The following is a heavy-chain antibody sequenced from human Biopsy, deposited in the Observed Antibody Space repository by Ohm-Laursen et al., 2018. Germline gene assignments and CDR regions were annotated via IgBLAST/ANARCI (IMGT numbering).Heavy chain of an antibody. Sequence: SETLSLTCTVSGGSISSYYWNWIWQPPGKGLEWIGYIYYSGTTDYSPSLKSRVTISIDKSKNQFLLNLSSVTAEDTAVYYCARDDAVTVIRGLYYWGQGALVTVSS. CDR3: ARDDAVTVIRGLYY. V-gene: IGHV4-59*01. CDR2: IYYSGTT. CDR1: GGSISSYY. D-gene: IGHD2-21*02. J-gene: IGHJ4*02.